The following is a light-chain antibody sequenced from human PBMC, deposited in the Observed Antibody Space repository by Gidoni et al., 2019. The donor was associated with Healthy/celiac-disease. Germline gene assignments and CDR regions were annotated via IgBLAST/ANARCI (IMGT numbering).Light chain of an antibody. Sequence: EIVLTQAPGPLSLFPGERTVLTCRASPTVVRSYIAWYQKKVGQPPRLLFYSATDRATGVPERFSGSGSGTDFTLTISRLHPEDFGVYYCQQFGCSPWTFGQGTKVEIK. J-gene: IGKJ1*01. CDR2: SAT. CDR1: PTVVRSY. CDR3: QQFGCSPWT. V-gene: IGKV3-20*01.